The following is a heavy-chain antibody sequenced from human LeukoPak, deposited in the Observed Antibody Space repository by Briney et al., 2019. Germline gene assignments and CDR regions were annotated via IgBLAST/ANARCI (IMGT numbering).Heavy chain of an antibody. CDR1: GGSISSSDYY. D-gene: IGHD3-22*01. Sequence: PSETLSLTCTVSGGSISSSDYYWGWIRQPPGKGLEWIGNIYYSGSTFYNPSLKSRVTMSVDTSKNQFSLKLSSVTAADTAVYYCARVYSAMIVVVIKPSGLGYFDYWGQGTLVTVSS. CDR2: IYYSGST. CDR3: ARVYSAMIVVVIKPSGLGYFDY. V-gene: IGHV4-39*07. J-gene: IGHJ4*02.